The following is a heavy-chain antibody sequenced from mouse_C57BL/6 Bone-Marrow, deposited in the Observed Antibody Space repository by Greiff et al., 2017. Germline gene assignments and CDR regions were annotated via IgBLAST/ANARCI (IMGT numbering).Heavy chain of an antibody. CDR3: ARGRRWLLFDY. CDR2: INYDGSST. V-gene: IGHV5-16*01. J-gene: IGHJ2*01. D-gene: IGHD2-3*01. CDR1: GFTFSDYY. Sequence: EVKLMESEGGLVQPGSSMKLSCTASGFTFSDYYMAWVRQVPEKGLEWVANINYDGSSTYYLDSLKSRFIISRDNAKNILYLQMSSLKSEDTATYYCARGRRWLLFDYWGKGTTLTVSS.